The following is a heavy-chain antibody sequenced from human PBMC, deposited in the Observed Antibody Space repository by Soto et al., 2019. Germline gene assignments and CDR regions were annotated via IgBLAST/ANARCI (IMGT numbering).Heavy chain of an antibody. D-gene: IGHD7-27*01. V-gene: IGHV1-18*04. Sequence: GASVKVSCKASGYTFTRYSINWVRQAPGQGLEWVGWISNYNGDTKYAQKFQGRVTLTTDTSTTTTYMDLRSLTSDDKAVYFCATGDITGSPPRSIDFWGQGTLVTVSS. CDR3: ATGDITGSPPRSIDF. CDR1: GYTFTRYS. J-gene: IGHJ4*02. CDR2: ISNYNGDT.